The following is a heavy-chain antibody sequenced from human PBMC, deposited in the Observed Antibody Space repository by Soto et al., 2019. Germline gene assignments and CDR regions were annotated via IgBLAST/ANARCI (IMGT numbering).Heavy chain of an antibody. V-gene: IGHV3-23*01. Sequence: EVQVLQSGGGLVQPGESLRLFCAASGSTFSSYAMSWVRQAPGKGLEWVAGISGRGSTNYADSVKGRFAISRDNSKNTLYLQMNSLRAEDTAVYYCARDGGGESSGSTHYYYYGMDVWGRGTPVTVSS. CDR2: ISGRGST. J-gene: IGHJ6*02. D-gene: IGHD3-22*01. CDR3: ARDGGGESSGSTHYYYYGMDV. CDR1: GSTFSSYA.